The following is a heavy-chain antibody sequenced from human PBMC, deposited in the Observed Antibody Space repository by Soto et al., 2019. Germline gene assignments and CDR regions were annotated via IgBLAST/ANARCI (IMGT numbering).Heavy chain of an antibody. V-gene: IGHV1-18*01. CDR3: SKNGTTWFAS. CDR2: ISVFNGYA. D-gene: IGHD2-2*01. Sequence: QVQLVQSGPELKKPGASVKVSCKTSGYSFHNSGISWVRQAPGQGLAWMGWISVFNGYAHYAQKFQGRVIMTADTLTSTAYMELRGLRSDDTAMYYCSKNGTTWFASWGQGTPVTVSS. CDR1: GYSFHNSG. J-gene: IGHJ5*01.